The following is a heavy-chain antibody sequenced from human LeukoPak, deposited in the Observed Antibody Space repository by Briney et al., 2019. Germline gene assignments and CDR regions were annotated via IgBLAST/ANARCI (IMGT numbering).Heavy chain of an antibody. CDR3: ARIFDS. Sequence: PSETLSLTCTVSGGSVSTSDYYWGWIRQTPGKGLEWIGDIFHNGKTNYNPSLKGRVTISIDTSNNQFSLRLPSVTAADTAVYYCARIFDSWGQGTLVTSPQ. CDR1: GGSVSTSDYY. V-gene: IGHV4-39*07. CDR2: IFHNGKT. J-gene: IGHJ4*02.